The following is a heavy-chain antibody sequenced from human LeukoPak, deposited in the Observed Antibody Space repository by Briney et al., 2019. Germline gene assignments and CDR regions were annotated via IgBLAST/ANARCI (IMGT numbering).Heavy chain of an antibody. D-gene: IGHD2-2*01. CDR1: GGTFSSYA. CDR2: IIPIFGTA. J-gene: IGHJ5*02. Sequence: ASVKVSCKASGGTFSSYAISWVRQAPGQGLEWMGGIIPIFGTANYAQKFQGRVTITADESTSTAYMELSSLRSEGTAVYYCARDFQYQLLPNWFDPWGQGTLVTVSS. V-gene: IGHV1-69*01. CDR3: ARDFQYQLLPNWFDP.